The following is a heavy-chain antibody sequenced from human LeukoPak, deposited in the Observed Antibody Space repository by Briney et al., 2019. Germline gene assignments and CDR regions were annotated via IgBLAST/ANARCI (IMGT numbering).Heavy chain of an antibody. CDR1: GFTFGSYG. Sequence: PGGSLRLSCAASGFTFGSYGMHWVRQAPGKGLEWVAVISYDGSNKYYADSVKGRFTISRDNAKNSLYLQMNSLRAEDTAVYYCARFPLSSWGPYYYYMDVWGKGTTVTVSS. J-gene: IGHJ6*03. CDR2: ISYDGSNK. D-gene: IGHD6-13*01. V-gene: IGHV3-30*03. CDR3: ARFPLSSWGPYYYYMDV.